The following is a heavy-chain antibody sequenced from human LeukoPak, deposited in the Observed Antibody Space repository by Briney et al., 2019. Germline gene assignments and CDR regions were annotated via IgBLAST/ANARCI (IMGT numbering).Heavy chain of an antibody. CDR3: ARAYGDYIY. V-gene: IGHV1-69*04. Sequence: SVKVSCKASGGTLSSYAISWVRQAPGQGLEWMGRIIPILGIANYAQKFQGRVTITADKSTSTAYMELSSLRSEDTAVYYCARAYGDYIYWGQGTLVTVSS. CDR2: IIPILGIA. CDR1: GGTLSSYA. D-gene: IGHD4-17*01. J-gene: IGHJ4*02.